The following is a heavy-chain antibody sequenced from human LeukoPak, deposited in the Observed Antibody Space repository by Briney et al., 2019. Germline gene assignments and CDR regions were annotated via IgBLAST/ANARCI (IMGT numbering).Heavy chain of an antibody. Sequence: SCKASGGTFSSYAISWVRQAPGKGLEWVSAISGSGGSTYYADSVKGRFTISRDNSKNTLYLQMNSLRAEDTAVYYCAKDIGYYYDSSGYYYKFDYWGQGTLVTVSS. D-gene: IGHD3-22*01. J-gene: IGHJ4*02. V-gene: IGHV3-23*01. CDR2: ISGSGGST. CDR1: GGTFSSYA. CDR3: AKDIGYYYDSSGYYYKFDY.